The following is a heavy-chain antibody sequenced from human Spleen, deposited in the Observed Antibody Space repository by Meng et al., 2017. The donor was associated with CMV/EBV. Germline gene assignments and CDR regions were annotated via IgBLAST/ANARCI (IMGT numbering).Heavy chain of an antibody. Sequence: QVQLQQWGAGLFKPSETLSLTCAVYGGSFSGYYWSWIRQPPGKGLEWIGEINHSGSTNYNPSLKSRVTMSVDTSKNQFSLKLSSVTAADTAVYYCARDRWAVAGPNWFDPWGQGTLVTVSS. D-gene: IGHD6-19*01. CDR1: GGSFSGYY. J-gene: IGHJ5*02. V-gene: IGHV4-34*01. CDR3: ARDRWAVAGPNWFDP. CDR2: INHSGST.